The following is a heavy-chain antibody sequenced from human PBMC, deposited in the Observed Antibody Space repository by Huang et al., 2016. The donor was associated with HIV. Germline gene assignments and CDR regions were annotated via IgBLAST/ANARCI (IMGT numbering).Heavy chain of an antibody. D-gene: IGHD2-15*01. V-gene: IGHV4-39*01. J-gene: IGHJ4*02. CDR1: GGSISSRSYY. CDR2: VYYNGKT. Sequence: QLQLQESGPGLVKPSETLSLTCTFPGGSISSRSYYGGWISQPPGKGLGGIGSVYYNGKTNSNPSRKRRVPISVDTAKTQLSLRLSSVTASDPAVYYCARHDIYCSDGSCSGFDYWGQGSLVTVSS. CDR3: ARHDIYCSDGSCSGFDY.